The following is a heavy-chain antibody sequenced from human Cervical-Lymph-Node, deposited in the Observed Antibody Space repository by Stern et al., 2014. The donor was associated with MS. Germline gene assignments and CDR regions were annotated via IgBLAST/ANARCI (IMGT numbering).Heavy chain of an antibody. CDR1: GGTFSTQA. V-gene: IGHV1-69*01. CDR3: ATPSTVTVGGMDV. Sequence: VQLVASGAEVKKPGSSVKVSCKASGGTFSTQAINWVRQAPGQGLEWVGGIIPIFGTPTYAQKVQDRVTITADESTSTAYMDLSSLRSEDTAVYYCATPSTVTVGGMDVWGQGTTVTVSS. D-gene: IGHD4-17*01. CDR2: IIPIFGTP. J-gene: IGHJ6*02.